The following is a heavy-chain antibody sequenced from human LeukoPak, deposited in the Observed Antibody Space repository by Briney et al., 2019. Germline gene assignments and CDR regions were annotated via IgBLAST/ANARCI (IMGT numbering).Heavy chain of an antibody. CDR3: ARAFPYSGSYYDY. V-gene: IGHV1-2*02. D-gene: IGHD1-26*01. CDR1: GYTFTGYY. Sequence: ASVKLSCKASGYTFTGYYMHWVRQAPGQGLEWMGWINPNSGGTNYAQKFQGRVTMTRDTSISTAYMELSRLRSDDTAVYYCARAFPYSGSYYDYWGQGTLVTVSS. CDR2: INPNSGGT. J-gene: IGHJ4*02.